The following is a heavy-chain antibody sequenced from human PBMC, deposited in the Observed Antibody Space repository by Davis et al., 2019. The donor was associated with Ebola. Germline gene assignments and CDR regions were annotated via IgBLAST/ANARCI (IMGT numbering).Heavy chain of an antibody. CDR3: ARGSSDYVGYYYYGMDI. Sequence: ASVKVSCKASGYTFTGYYMHWVRQAPGQGLEWMGGIIPIFGTANYAQKFQGRVTMTRDTSISTAYMELSRLRSDDTAVYYCARGSSDYVGYYYYGMDIWGQGTTVTVSS. CDR2: IIPIFGTA. J-gene: IGHJ6*02. CDR1: GYTFTGYY. D-gene: IGHD4-17*01. V-gene: IGHV1-2*02.